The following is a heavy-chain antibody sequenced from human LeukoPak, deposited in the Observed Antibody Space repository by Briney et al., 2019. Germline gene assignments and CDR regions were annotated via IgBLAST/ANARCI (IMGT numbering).Heavy chain of an antibody. V-gene: IGHV1-69*04. CDR2: IIPILGIA. D-gene: IGHD4-17*01. J-gene: IGHJ4*02. CDR1: GGTFSSYA. Sequence: GASVKVSCKASGGTFSSYAISWVRQAPGQGLEWMGRIIPILGIANYAQKFQGRVTITADKSTSTAYMELSSLRSEDTAVYYCARVSRIYGDYPTYYFDYWGQGTLVTVSS. CDR3: ARVSRIYGDYPTYYFDY.